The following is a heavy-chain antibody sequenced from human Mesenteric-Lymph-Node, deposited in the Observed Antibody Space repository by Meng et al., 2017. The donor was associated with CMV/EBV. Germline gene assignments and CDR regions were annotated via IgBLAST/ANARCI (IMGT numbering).Heavy chain of an antibody. CDR1: GDSVSTNSAA. CDR2: TYYRAKWYS. Sequence: LRLSCAISGDSVSTNSAAWNWIRQSPSRGLEWLGMTYYRAKWYSDYALSVQSRITISPDTSKNQFSLHLNSVTPEDTAVYYCAREGAAAATSYDAFDIWGQGTVVTVSS. V-gene: IGHV6-1*01. D-gene: IGHD6-25*01. CDR3: AREGAAAATSYDAFDI. J-gene: IGHJ3*02.